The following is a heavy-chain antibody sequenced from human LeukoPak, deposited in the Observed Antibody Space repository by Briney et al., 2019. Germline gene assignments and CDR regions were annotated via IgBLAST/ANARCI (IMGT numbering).Heavy chain of an antibody. Sequence: SETLSLTCTVSGGSISSCYWSWIRQPPGKGLEWIGYIYYSGSTNYNPSLKSRVTISVDTSKNQFSLKLSSVTAADTAVYYCARVLRDILTGSRAFDIWGQGTMVTVSS. CDR2: IYYSGST. CDR3: ARVLRDILTGSRAFDI. CDR1: GGSISSCY. J-gene: IGHJ3*02. D-gene: IGHD3-9*01. V-gene: IGHV4-59*01.